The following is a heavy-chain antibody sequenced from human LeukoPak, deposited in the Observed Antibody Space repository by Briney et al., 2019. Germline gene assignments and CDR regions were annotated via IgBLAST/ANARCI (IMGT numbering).Heavy chain of an antibody. CDR1: GGSISSSS. CDR3: AREVGSSSWYNWFDP. CDR2: IYTSGST. V-gene: IGHV4-4*07. J-gene: IGHJ5*02. Sequence: MSSQTLSLTRTVSGGSISSSSWSCIRQPAGKGLELIGRIYTSGSTNYNPAIKSRVTMSVDTSKNQFSLKLSSVTAADTAVYYCAREVGSSSWYNWFDPWGQGTLVTVSS. D-gene: IGHD6-13*01.